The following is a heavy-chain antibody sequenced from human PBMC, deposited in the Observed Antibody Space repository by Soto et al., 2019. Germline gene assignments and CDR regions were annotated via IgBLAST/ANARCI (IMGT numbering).Heavy chain of an antibody. Sequence: EVQLVESGGGLVQPGGSLRLSCAASGFTFSHYWMHWVRHTPGEGLEWVSRINGDGRSTDYVDSVKGRFTISRDNAKNTLYLQMDSLRADDTALYYCARDVSPGSSSLYLDAFDIWGQGTMVTVSS. CDR2: INGDGRST. CDR1: GFTFSHYW. D-gene: IGHD6-13*01. V-gene: IGHV3-74*01. J-gene: IGHJ3*02. CDR3: ARDVSPGSSSLYLDAFDI.